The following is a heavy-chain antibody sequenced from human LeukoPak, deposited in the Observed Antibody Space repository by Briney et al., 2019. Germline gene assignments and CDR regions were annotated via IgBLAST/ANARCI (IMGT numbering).Heavy chain of an antibody. CDR1: GFTVSGYF. CDR2: INSGGVT. J-gene: IGHJ4*02. V-gene: IGHV3-53*01. Sequence: GGSLRLSCAASGFTVSGYFMAWVRQAPGKGLQWVSHINSGGVTEDADSVKGRFTVSRDTSRTTLYLQMSSLRAEDTAIYYCARGRSTTTIFDYWGQGTLVTVSS. CDR3: ARGRSTTTIFDY. D-gene: IGHD5-12*01.